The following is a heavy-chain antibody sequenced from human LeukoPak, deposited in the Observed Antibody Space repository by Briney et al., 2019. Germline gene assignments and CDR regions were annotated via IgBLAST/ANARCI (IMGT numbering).Heavy chain of an antibody. CDR3: AKDLAYSSLGEDY. CDR1: GFTFSSYG. Sequence: GRSLRLSCAASGFTFSSYGMHWVRQAPGKGLEWVAVIWYDGSNKYYADSVKGRFTISRDNSKNTLYLQMNSLRAEDTAVYYCAKDLAYSSLGEDYWGQGTLVTVSS. V-gene: IGHV3-33*06. D-gene: IGHD6-13*01. CDR2: IWYDGSNK. J-gene: IGHJ4*02.